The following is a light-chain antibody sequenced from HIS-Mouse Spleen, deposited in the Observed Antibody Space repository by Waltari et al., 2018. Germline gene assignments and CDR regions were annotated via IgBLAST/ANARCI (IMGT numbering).Light chain of an antibody. J-gene: IGLJ3*02. CDR1: SPNIGSNY. CDR3: AAWDDSLSGPV. Sequence: QSVLTQPPSASGTPGQRGTISCSGSSPNIGSNYVYWYQQLPGTAPKLPTYRNNQRPSGVPDRFSGSKSGTSASLAISGLRSEDEADYYCAAWDDSLSGPVFGGGTKLTVL. CDR2: RNN. V-gene: IGLV1-47*01.